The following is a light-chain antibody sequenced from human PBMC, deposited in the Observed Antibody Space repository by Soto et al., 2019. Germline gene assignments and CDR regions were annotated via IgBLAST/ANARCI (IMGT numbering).Light chain of an antibody. CDR1: QGIRND. CDR2: AAS. Sequence: DVQMTQIPSSLSASVGDRVTITCRASQGIRNDLGWYQQKPGKAPKRLIYAASSLQSGVPSRFSGSGSGTEFTLAISTLQPEDSATFYCLQHSTYPLTFGQGTKVEIK. V-gene: IGKV1-17*01. J-gene: IGKJ1*01. CDR3: LQHSTYPLT.